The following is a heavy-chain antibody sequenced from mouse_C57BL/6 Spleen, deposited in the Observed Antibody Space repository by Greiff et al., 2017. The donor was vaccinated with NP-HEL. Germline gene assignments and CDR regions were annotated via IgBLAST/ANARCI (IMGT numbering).Heavy chain of an antibody. J-gene: IGHJ4*01. D-gene: IGHD2-3*01. V-gene: IGHV1-80*01. CDR1: GYAFSSYW. Sequence: VQLQQSGAELVKPGASVKISCKASGYAFSSYWMNWVKQRPGKGLEWIGQIYPGDGDTNYNGKFKGKATLTADKSSSTAYMQLSSLTSDDSAVYFCAILYDGFPYYAMDYWGQGTSVTVSS. CDR3: AILYDGFPYYAMDY. CDR2: IYPGDGDT.